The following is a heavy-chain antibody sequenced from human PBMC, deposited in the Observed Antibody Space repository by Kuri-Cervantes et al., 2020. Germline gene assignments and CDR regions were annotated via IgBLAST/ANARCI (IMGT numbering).Heavy chain of an antibody. V-gene: IGHV3-23*01. CDR3: AKGGVVRGVIINYYYYGMDV. Sequence: GGSLRLSCAVSGFTFSSYAMSWVRHVPGTGPEWVSAISGSGDRTYYADSVKGRFTISRDNSKNTLYLQMNSLRAEDTAVYYCAKGGVVRGVIINYYYYGMDVWGQGTTVTVSS. D-gene: IGHD3-10*01. J-gene: IGHJ6*02. CDR1: GFTFSSYA. CDR2: ISGSGDRT.